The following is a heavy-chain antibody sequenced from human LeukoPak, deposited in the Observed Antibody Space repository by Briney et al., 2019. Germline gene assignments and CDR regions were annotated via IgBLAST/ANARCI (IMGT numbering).Heavy chain of an antibody. CDR1: GFTFSSYA. D-gene: IGHD3-10*01. V-gene: IGHV3-23*01. Sequence: GGSLRLSCAASGFTFSSYAMRWVRQAPGQGLEGVSAISGSGGSTYYADSVKGRFTISGDNSKNTLYLQMNSLRAEDTAVYYCAKDPISGYGSGSSNFDYWGQGTLVTVSS. CDR2: ISGSGGST. CDR3: AKDPISGYGSGSSNFDY. J-gene: IGHJ4*02.